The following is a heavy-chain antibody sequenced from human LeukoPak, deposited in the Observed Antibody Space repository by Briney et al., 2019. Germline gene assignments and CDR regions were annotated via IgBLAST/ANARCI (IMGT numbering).Heavy chain of an antibody. D-gene: IGHD1-7*01. CDR3: ATVGPPTGSTDGY. CDR2: IYYSGST. J-gene: IGHJ4*02. CDR1: GFTFSSYAMH. Sequence: LRLSCAASGFTFSSYAMHWVRQAPGKGLEWIGYIYYSGSTYYNPSLKSRVTISVDTSKNQFSLKLSSVTAADTAVYYCATVGPPTGSTDGYWGQGTLVTVSS. V-gene: IGHV4-30-4*01.